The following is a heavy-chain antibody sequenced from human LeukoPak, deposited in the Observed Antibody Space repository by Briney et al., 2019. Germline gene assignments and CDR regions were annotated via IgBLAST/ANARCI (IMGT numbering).Heavy chain of an antibody. CDR2: ISDSGDST. V-gene: IGHV3-23*01. D-gene: IGHD3-22*01. CDR3: AKEGGTYYYDSSGYSHFDY. CDR1: GFTFSNYA. J-gene: IGHJ4*02. Sequence: GGSLRLSCAASGFTFSNYAMSWVRQAPGRGLEWVSSISDSGDSTYYADSVKGRFTISRDNSKNSLSLQMNSLRAEDTAVYYCAKEGGTYYYDSSGYSHFDYWGQGTLVTVSS.